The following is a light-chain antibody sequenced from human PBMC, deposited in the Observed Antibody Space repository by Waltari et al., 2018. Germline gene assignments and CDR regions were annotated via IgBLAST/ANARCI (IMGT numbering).Light chain of an antibody. CDR1: SSDVGGYNY. V-gene: IGLV2-8*01. CDR3: SSYAGSNNVV. Sequence: QSALTQPPSASGSPGPSVTIPCTGTSSDVGGYNYLSWYQQSPGKAPKLMIYEVSKRPSGVPDRFSGSKSGNTASLTVSGLQAEDEADYYCSSYAGSNNVVFGGGTKLTVL. J-gene: IGLJ2*01. CDR2: EVS.